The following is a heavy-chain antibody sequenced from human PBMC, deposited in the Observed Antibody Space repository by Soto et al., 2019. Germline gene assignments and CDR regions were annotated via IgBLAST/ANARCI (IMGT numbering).Heavy chain of an antibody. CDR3: ASSIGSGWFENYYYYGMDV. V-gene: IGHV3-7*03. CDR2: IKQDGSEK. Sequence: PGGSLRLSCAASGFTFSSYWTSCVRQAPGKRLEWVANIKQDGSEKNYLDSVQGRFTILKDNDKNSLYLQMNSLRAEDTAVYYCASSIGSGWFENYYYYGMDVWGQGTTVSVSS. J-gene: IGHJ6*02. CDR1: GFTFSSYW. D-gene: IGHD6-19*01.